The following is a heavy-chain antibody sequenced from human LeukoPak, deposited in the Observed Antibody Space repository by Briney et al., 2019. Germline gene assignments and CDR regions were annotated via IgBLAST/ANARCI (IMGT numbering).Heavy chain of an antibody. CDR3: ARGLSYYDSSGYWVEGGY. Sequence: PVASVKVSCKASGYTFTGYYMHWVRQAPGQGLEWMGWINPNSGGTNYAQKFQGRVTMTRDTSISTAYMELSRLRSDDTAVYYCARGLSYYDSSGYWVEGGYWGQGTLVVVSS. V-gene: IGHV1-2*02. CDR1: GYTFTGYY. D-gene: IGHD3-22*01. CDR2: INPNSGGT. J-gene: IGHJ4*02.